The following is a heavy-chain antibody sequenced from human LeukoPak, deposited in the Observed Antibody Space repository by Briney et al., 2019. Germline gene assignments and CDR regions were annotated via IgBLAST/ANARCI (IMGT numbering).Heavy chain of an antibody. CDR1: VGTFISYA. J-gene: IGHJ4*02. V-gene: IGHV1-69*13. CDR2: IIPLFRTP. CDR3: ARGISSGYYFHFDY. Sequence: ASVNVSFKASVGTFISYAISWVGQAPGQGLEWMGGIIPLFRTPNYAHQFQGSVPITADQPTTTAYLELSSLRSEDTAVYYCARGISSGYYFHFDYWGQGTLVTVSS. D-gene: IGHD3-22*01.